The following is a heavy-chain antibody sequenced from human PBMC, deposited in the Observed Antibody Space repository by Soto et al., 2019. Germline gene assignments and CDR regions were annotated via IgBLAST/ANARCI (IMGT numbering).Heavy chain of an antibody. V-gene: IGHV4-59*01. J-gene: IGHJ6*02. Sequence: SETLSLTCTVSGGSISSYYWSWIRQPPGKGLEWIGYIYYSGSTNYNPSLKSRVTISVDTSKNQFSLKLSSVTAADTAVYYCAGGDDILTGYYYYGMDVWGQGTTVTVSS. CDR1: GGSISSYY. D-gene: IGHD3-9*01. CDR3: AGGDDILTGYYYYGMDV. CDR2: IYYSGST.